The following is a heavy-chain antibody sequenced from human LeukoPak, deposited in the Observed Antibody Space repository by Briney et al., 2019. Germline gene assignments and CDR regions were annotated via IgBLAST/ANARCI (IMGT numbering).Heavy chain of an antibody. Sequence: PSETLSLTCTVSGGSISSYYWSWIRQPPGKGLEWIGYIYYSGSTNYNPSLKSRVTISVDTSKNQFSLKLSSVTAADTAVYYCARLGYWEPNWFDPWGQGTLVTVSS. CDR1: GGSISSYY. CDR3: ARLGYWEPNWFDP. CDR2: IYYSGST. V-gene: IGHV4-59*01. J-gene: IGHJ5*02. D-gene: IGHD2-15*01.